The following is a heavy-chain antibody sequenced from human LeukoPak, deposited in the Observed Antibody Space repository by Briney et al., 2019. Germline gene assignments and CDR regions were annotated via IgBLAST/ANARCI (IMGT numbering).Heavy chain of an antibody. J-gene: IGHJ4*02. Sequence: ASVKVSCKASGYTFTGYYMHWVRQAPGQGLEWMGWISAYNGNTNYAQKLQGRVTMTTDTSTSTAYMELRSLRSDDTAVYYCARRDGGYSYGNSDYWGQGTLVTVSS. CDR1: GYTFTGYY. CDR3: ARRDGGYSYGNSDY. V-gene: IGHV1-18*04. D-gene: IGHD5-18*01. CDR2: ISAYNGNT.